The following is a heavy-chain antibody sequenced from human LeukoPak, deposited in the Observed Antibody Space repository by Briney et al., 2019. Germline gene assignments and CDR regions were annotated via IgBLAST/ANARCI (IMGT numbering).Heavy chain of an antibody. Sequence: GGSLRLSCVASGFTLSSYSMSWVRQAPGKGLEWVSAMSGSDTGSWYADSVKGRFTISRDTSKTTLYLQMNSLRAEDTAIYYCAKDARSFGGTYFDYWGQGIQVAVSS. J-gene: IGHJ4*02. CDR1: GFTLSSYS. CDR2: MSGSDTGS. CDR3: AKDARSFGGTYFDY. V-gene: IGHV3-23*01. D-gene: IGHD4-23*01.